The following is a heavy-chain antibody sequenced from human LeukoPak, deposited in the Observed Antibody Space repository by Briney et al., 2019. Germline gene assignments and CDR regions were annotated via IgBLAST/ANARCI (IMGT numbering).Heavy chain of an antibody. CDR2: IYSGGST. V-gene: IGHV3-53*01. D-gene: IGHD3-16*02. CDR3: AKDYDYVWGTYRFLK. Sequence: GGSLRLSCAASEFSVGSNYMTWVRQAPGKGLEWVSLIYSGGSTYYADSVKGRFTISRDNSKNSLYLQMNSLRAEDTAVYYCAKDYDYVWGTYRFLKWGQGILVTVSS. CDR1: EFSVGSNY. J-gene: IGHJ4*02.